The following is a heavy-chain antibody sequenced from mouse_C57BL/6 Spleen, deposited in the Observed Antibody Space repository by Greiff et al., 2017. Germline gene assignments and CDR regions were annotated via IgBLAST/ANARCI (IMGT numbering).Heavy chain of an antibody. J-gene: IGHJ3*01. Sequence: VQLQQPGAELVKPGASVKMSCKASGYTFTSYWITWVTQRPGKGLEWIGDIYPGSGSTNYNEKLKSKATVPVDTSSSTAYMQLSSVTSEVSAVYYCARVEDYDGLCYWGQGTLVTVSA. CDR1: GYTFTSYW. V-gene: IGHV1-55*01. CDR3: ARVEDYDGLCY. D-gene: IGHD2-4*01. CDR2: IYPGSGST.